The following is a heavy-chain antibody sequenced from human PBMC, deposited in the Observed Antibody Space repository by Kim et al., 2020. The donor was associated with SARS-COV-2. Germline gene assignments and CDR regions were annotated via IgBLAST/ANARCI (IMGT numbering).Heavy chain of an antibody. CDR1: GFTFSSYS. CDR2: ISSSSSYI. J-gene: IGHJ4*02. Sequence: GGSLRLSCAASGFTFSSYSMNWVRQAPGKGLEWVSSISSSSSYIYYADSVKGRFTISRDNAKNSLYLQMNSLRAEDTAVYYCARVFVVVPAAMGEMGYWGQGTLVTVSS. CDR3: ARVFVVVPAAMGEMGY. V-gene: IGHV3-21*01. D-gene: IGHD2-2*01.